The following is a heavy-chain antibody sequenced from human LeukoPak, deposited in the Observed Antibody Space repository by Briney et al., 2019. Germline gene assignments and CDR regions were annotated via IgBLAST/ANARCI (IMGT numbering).Heavy chain of an antibody. CDR2: IYHSGST. D-gene: IGHD2-8*01. CDR3: ARANIVLMVYAIQWSYYFDY. CDR1: DDSITMYY. J-gene: IGHJ4*02. V-gene: IGHV4-59*12. Sequence: LRETLSLTCSVSDDSITMYYWTWIRQPPGKGLEWIGEIYHSGSTNYNPSLKSRVTISVDKSKNQFSLKLSSVTAADTAVYYCARANIVLMVYAIQWSYYFDYWGQGTLVTVSS.